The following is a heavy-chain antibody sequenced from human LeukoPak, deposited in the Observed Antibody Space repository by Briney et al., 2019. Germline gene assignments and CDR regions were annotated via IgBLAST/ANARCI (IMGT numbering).Heavy chain of an antibody. V-gene: IGHV4-39*07. CDR3: SREGYSCPNWFDT. CDR2: IYYNGDT. CDR1: GGSISSSRSY. J-gene: IGHJ5*02. D-gene: IGHD4-11*01. Sequence: SETLSLTCSVSGGSISSSRSYWGWIRQTPGKGLEWVGSIYYNGDTYYNPSFKSRVSMSVDTAKNQVSLILTSVTAADTAVYYCSREGYSCPNWFDTWGQGTLVTVSS.